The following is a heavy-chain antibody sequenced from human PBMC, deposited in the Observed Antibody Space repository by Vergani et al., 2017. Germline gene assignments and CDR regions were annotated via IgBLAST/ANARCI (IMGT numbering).Heavy chain of an antibody. CDR2: ISSSSSYI. V-gene: IGHV3-21*04. D-gene: IGHD6-6*01. J-gene: IGHJ6*03. CDR3: ARATGPSXYGQLVLYYYYMDV. CDR1: GFTFSSYS. Sequence: EVQLVESGGGLVKPGGSLRLSCAASGFTFSSYSMNWVRQAPGKGLEWVSSISSSSSYIYYADSVKGRFTISRDNSKNTLYLQMNSLRAEDTAVYYCARATGPSXYGQLVLYYYYMDVWGKGTTVTVSS.